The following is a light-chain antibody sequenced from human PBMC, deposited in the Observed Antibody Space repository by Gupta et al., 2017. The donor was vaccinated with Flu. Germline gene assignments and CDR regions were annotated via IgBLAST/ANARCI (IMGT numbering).Light chain of an antibody. CDR3: RQALQTPRT. J-gene: IGKJ2*01. Sequence: VTPGEPASISGRSSQSLLHSNGYNYLDWYLQKPGQSPQLLIYLGSNRASGVPDRFSGSGSGTDFTLKISRVEAEDVGVYYCRQALQTPRTFGQGTKVEIK. V-gene: IGKV2-28*01. CDR2: LGS. CDR1: QSLLHSNGYNY.